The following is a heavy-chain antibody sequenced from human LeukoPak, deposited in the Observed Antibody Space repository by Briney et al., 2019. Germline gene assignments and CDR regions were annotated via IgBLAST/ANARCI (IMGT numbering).Heavy chain of an antibody. CDR2: INHSGST. D-gene: IGHD6-19*01. CDR3: ARGNSSGWSNYYYYYGMDV. V-gene: IGHV4-34*01. CDR1: GGSFSGYY. J-gene: IGHJ6*02. Sequence: SETLSLTCAAYGGSFSGYYWSWIRQPPGKGLEWIGEINHSGSTNYNPSLKSRVTISVDTSKNQFSLKLSSVTAADTAVYYCARGNSSGWSNYYYYYGMDVWGQGTTVTVSS.